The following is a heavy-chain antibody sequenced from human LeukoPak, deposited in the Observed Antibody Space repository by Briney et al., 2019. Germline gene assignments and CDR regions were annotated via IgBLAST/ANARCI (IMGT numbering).Heavy chain of an antibody. D-gene: IGHD6-13*01. J-gene: IGHJ3*02. CDR1: GGTFSSYA. CDR3: ATEALLLDSSSWWLNDAFDI. V-gene: IGHV1-69*04. CDR2: IIPILGIA. Sequence: SVKVSCKASGGTFSSYAISWVRQAPGQGLEWMGRIIPILGIANYAQKFQGRVTITADKSTSTAYMELSSLRSEDTAVYYCATEALLLDSSSWWLNDAFDIWGQGTMVTVSS.